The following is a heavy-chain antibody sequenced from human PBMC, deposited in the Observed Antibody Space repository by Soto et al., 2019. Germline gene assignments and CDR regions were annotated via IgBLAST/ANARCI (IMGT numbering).Heavy chain of an antibody. CDR2: ISSSSSTI. CDR1: GFTFSSYS. V-gene: IGHV3-48*01. J-gene: IGHJ4*02. CDR3: ASVSSYCSGGSCYLDY. Sequence: EVQLVESGGGLVQPGGSLRLSCAASGFTFSSYSMNWVRQAPGKGLEWASYISSSSSTIYYADSVKGRFTISRDNAKNSLYLQMNSLRAEDTAVYYCASVSSYCSGGSCYLDYWGQGTLVTVSS. D-gene: IGHD2-15*01.